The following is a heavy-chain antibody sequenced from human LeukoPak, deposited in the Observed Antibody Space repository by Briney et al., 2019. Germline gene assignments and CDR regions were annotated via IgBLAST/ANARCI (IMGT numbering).Heavy chain of an antibody. CDR3: ARVGAPRKSSGWYWFDP. D-gene: IGHD6-19*01. V-gene: IGHV1-18*01. CDR1: GYTFTNYG. CDR2: ISDSNGNL. Sequence: ASVKVSCKTSGYTFTNYGITWVRQAPGQGLEWMGWISDSNGNLNYAQRLQGRLTITTDTSTNTAYMELRSLRSDDSAVYYCARVGAPRKSSGWYWFDPWGQGTLVTVSS. J-gene: IGHJ5*02.